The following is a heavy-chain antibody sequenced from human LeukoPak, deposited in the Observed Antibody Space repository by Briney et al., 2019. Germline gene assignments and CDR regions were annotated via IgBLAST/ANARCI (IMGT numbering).Heavy chain of an antibody. D-gene: IGHD1-26*01. CDR3: VRHTRRSPGDY. CDR2: IRDDGSDK. J-gene: IGHJ4*02. V-gene: IGHV3-7*01. CDR1: GFTFSSYW. Sequence: GGSLRLSCAASGFTFSSYWMTWVRQAPGKGLEWMANIRDDGSDKYYVDSVKGRFTISRDNAQNTLLLQMDSLRVEDTAVYYCVRHTRRSPGDYWDQGTLVTVST.